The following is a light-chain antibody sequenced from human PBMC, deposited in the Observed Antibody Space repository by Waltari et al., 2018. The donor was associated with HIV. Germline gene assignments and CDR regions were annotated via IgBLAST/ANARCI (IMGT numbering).Light chain of an antibody. J-gene: IGLJ2*01. CDR1: SRDVVGYNY. CDR3: SSYTSASTLVL. V-gene: IGLV2-14*01. CDR2: EVS. Sequence: QSALTQPASVSGSPGQSITISCTGTSRDVVGYNYVSWYQQPPDKAPKPMIYEVSNRPSGVSNRFSGSKSGNTASLTISGLQAEDEADYYCSSYTSASTLVLFGGGTKLTVL.